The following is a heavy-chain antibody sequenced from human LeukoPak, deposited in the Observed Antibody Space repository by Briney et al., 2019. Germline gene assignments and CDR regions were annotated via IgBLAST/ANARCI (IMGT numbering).Heavy chain of an antibody. CDR3: TTGGRNGAFQFDS. V-gene: IGHV3-15*01. Sequence: GGSLRLSCAASGFTFNNAWMSWVRQAPGKGLEWVARIKSETDGGATHYAAPVQGRFTISRDDSEKTLFLQMNSLRTEDTAVYYCTTGGRNGAFQFDSWGQGTLVTVSS. CDR2: IKSETDGGAT. CDR1: GFTFNNAW. J-gene: IGHJ4*02. D-gene: IGHD1-26*01.